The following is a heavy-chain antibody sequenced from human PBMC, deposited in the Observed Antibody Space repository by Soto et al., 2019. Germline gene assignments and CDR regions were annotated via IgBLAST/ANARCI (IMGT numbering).Heavy chain of an antibody. D-gene: IGHD3-16*01. Sequence: EVQLVESGGGLVQPGGSLRLSCTASGLIFNNYWMNWVRKPPGKGPVWVSRINGDGRTTTYADSVRGRFTISRDNAKNTVYLQMNSPRAEDTAGYYCAGGDYAGAGTFDLTVHGGQGSLVTVSS. J-gene: IGHJ4*02. CDR2: INGDGRTT. CDR3: AGGDYAGAGTFDLTVH. CDR1: GLIFNNYW. V-gene: IGHV3-74*01.